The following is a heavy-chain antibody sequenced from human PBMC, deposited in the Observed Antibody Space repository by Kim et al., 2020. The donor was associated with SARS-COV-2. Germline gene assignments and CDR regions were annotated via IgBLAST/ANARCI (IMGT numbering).Heavy chain of an antibody. J-gene: IGHJ6*02. CDR2: IYLSGST. CDR3: VRDSPNCSTVGCRGSYYGMDV. Sequence: SETLSLTCTVSGASIGSYYWSWVRQPAGQGLEWIGRIYLSGSTYTNPSLQTRISMSADKSKNEFSLKLSSVTAADTAVYYCVRDSPNCSTVGCRGSYYGMDVWGQGTRVTVSS. D-gene: IGHD2-2*01. V-gene: IGHV4-4*07. CDR1: GASIGSYY.